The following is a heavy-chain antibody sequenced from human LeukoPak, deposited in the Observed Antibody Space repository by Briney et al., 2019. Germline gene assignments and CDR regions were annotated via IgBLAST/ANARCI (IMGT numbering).Heavy chain of an antibody. CDR1: GFTVSSNY. CDR2: FYSGGST. J-gene: IGHJ3*02. CDR3: ARSSLIVVYAFDI. V-gene: IGHV3-66*01. D-gene: IGHD3-22*01. Sequence: PGGSLRLSCAASGFTVSSNYMSWVRQAPGKGLEWVSVFYSGGSTYYADSVKGRFTISRDNSKNTLYLQMNSLRAEDTAVYYCARSSLIVVYAFDIWGQGTMVTVSS.